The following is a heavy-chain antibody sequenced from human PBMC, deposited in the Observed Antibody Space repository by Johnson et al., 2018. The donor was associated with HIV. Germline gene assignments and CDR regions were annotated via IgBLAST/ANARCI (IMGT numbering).Heavy chain of an antibody. V-gene: IGHV3-30*04. CDR3: ATRDPTYRPGVFDI. Sequence: QMLLVESGGGLVKPGGSLRLSCAASGFTFSSYAMHWVRQAPGKGLEWVAVISYDGSNKYYADSVKGRFTISRDNAKKSLYLQMNILRAEDTAVYYCATRDPTYRPGVFDIWGLGTMVTVSS. CDR1: GFTFSSYA. CDR2: ISYDGSNK. D-gene: IGHD1-14*01. J-gene: IGHJ3*02.